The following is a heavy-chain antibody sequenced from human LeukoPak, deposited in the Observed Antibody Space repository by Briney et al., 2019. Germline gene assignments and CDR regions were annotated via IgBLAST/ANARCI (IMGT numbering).Heavy chain of an antibody. CDR2: INPNSGGT. CDR3: ARDLVLGGYCSGGSCYRYWFDR. V-gene: IGHV1-2*02. J-gene: IGHJ5*02. D-gene: IGHD2-15*01. Sequence: GASVKVSCKASGYTFTGYYMHWVRQAPGQGLEWMRWINPNSGGTNYAQKFQGRVTMTRDTSISTAYMELSRLRSDDTAVYYCARDLVLGGYCSGGSCYRYWFDRWGQGTLVTVSS. CDR1: GYTFTGYY.